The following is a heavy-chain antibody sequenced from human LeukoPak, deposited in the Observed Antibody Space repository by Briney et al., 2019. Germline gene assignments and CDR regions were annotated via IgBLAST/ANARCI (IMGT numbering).Heavy chain of an antibody. CDR3: ARVLGPAYYYDSSGPTPLYYYYMDV. V-gene: IGHV4-39*07. Sequence: SETLSLTCTVSGGAISSSSYYRGWIRQPPGKGLEWIGSIYYSRSTNYNPSLKSRVTISVDTSKNQFSLKLSSVTAADTAVYYCARVLGPAYYYDSSGPTPLYYYYMDVWGKGTTVTVSS. CDR1: GGAISSSSYY. CDR2: IYYSRST. D-gene: IGHD3-22*01. J-gene: IGHJ6*03.